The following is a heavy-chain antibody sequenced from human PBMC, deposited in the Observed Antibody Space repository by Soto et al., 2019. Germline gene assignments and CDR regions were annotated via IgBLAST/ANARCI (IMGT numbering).Heavy chain of an antibody. Sequence: SETLSLTCTVSGGSISSGGYYWSWIRQHPGKGLEWIGYIYYSGSTYYNPSLKSRVTISVDTSKNQFSLKLSSVTAADTAVYYCARDSIYDFWSGHYSAPLMAVWGKGTTVTVSS. D-gene: IGHD3-3*01. CDR2: IYYSGST. V-gene: IGHV4-31*03. CDR1: GGSISSGGYY. CDR3: ARDSIYDFWSGHYSAPLMAV. J-gene: IGHJ6*03.